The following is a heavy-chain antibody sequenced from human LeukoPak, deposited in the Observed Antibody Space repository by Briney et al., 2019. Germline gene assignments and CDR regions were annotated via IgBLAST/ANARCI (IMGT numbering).Heavy chain of an antibody. J-gene: IGHJ4*02. Sequence: ASVKVSCKASGYTFTSYGISWVRQAPGQGLEWMGWISAYNGNRKYAQKLQGRVTMTTDTSTSTAYMELRSLRSDDTAVYYCARDMFAAGTFDYWGQGTLVTVSS. V-gene: IGHV1-18*01. D-gene: IGHD6-13*01. CDR3: ARDMFAAGTFDY. CDR1: GYTFTSYG. CDR2: ISAYNGNR.